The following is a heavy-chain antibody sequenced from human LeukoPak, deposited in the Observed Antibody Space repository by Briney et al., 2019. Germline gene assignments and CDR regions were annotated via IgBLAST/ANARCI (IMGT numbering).Heavy chain of an antibody. CDR3: ARGGVRGVMVYWFDP. Sequence: PSETLSLTCTVSGGSISSSSYYWGWIRQPPGKGLEWIGSIYYSGSTYYNPSLKSRVTISVDKSKNQFSLKLSSVTAADTAVYYCARGGVRGVMVYWFDPWGQGTLVTVSS. J-gene: IGHJ5*02. CDR2: IYYSGST. D-gene: IGHD3-10*01. V-gene: IGHV4-39*07. CDR1: GGSISSSSYY.